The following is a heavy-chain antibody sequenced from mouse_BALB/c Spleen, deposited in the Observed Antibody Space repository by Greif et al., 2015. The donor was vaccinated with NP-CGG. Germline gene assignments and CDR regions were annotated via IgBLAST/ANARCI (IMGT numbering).Heavy chain of an antibody. CDR1: GFTFSSYA. V-gene: IGHV5-9-3*01. CDR3: ARHQLGLRSYAMDY. J-gene: IGHJ4*01. D-gene: IGHD3-1*01. Sequence: EVKLVESGGGLVKPGGSLKLSCAASGFTFSSYAMSWVRQTPEKRLEWVATISSGGSYTYYPDSVKGRFTISRDNAKNPLYLQMSSLRSEDTAMYYCARHQLGLRSYAMDYWGQGTSVTVSS. CDR2: ISSGGSYT.